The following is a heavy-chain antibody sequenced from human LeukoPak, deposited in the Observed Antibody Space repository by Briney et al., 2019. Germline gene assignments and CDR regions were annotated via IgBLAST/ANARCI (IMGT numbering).Heavy chain of an antibody. J-gene: IGHJ4*02. CDR1: GFTFSSYS. CDR3: AREGSVVVPDY. V-gene: IGHV3-21*04. D-gene: IGHD2-15*01. Sequence: GGSLRLSCAASGFTFSSYSMNWVRQAPGKGLEWVSSISSSSSYIYYADSVKGRFTISRDNAKNSLYLQMNSLRAEDTALYYCAREGSVVVPDYWGQGTLVTVSS. CDR2: ISSSSSYI.